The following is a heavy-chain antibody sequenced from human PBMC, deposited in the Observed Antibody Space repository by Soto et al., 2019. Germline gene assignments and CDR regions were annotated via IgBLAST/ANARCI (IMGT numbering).Heavy chain of an antibody. J-gene: IGHJ4*02. Sequence: PSETLSLTCTVSGGSISSYYWSWIRQPPGKGLEWIGYIYYSGSTNYNPSLKSRVTISVDTSKNQFSLKLSSVTAADTAVYYCARKCSSTSCFVDYWGQGTLVTVSS. V-gene: IGHV4-59*01. CDR3: ARKCSSTSCFVDY. D-gene: IGHD2-2*01. CDR2: IYYSGST. CDR1: GGSISSYY.